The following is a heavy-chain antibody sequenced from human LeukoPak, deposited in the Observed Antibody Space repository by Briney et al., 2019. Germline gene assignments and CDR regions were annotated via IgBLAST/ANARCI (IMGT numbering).Heavy chain of an antibody. J-gene: IGHJ4*02. Sequence: PGGSLRLSCAASGFTFSNYWMSWVRQAPGKGLEWVANIKQDGSEKYYVDSVKGRFTISRDNAKNSLYLQMNSLRAEDTAVYYCARGSIVGAFFDYWGQGTLVTVSS. V-gene: IGHV3-7*02. D-gene: IGHD1-26*01. CDR1: GFTFSNYW. CDR2: IKQDGSEK. CDR3: ARGSIVGAFFDY.